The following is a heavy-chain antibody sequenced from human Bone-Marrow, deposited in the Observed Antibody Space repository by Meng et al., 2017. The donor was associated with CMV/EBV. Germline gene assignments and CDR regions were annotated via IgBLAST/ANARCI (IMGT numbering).Heavy chain of an antibody. Sequence: GESLKISCAASGFTFSSYWMSWVRQAPGKGLEWVANIKQDGSEKYYVDSVKGRFTISRDNAKNSLYLQMNSLRAEDTAVYYCARENYDFWSGYPDYWGQGTLVTVSS. CDR2: IKQDGSEK. CDR3: ARENYDFWSGYPDY. V-gene: IGHV3-7*01. D-gene: IGHD3-3*01. J-gene: IGHJ4*02. CDR1: GFTFSSYW.